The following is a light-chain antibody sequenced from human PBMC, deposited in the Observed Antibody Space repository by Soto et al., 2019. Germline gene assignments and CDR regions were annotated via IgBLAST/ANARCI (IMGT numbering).Light chain of an antibody. J-gene: IGKJ1*01. CDR1: RSISRY. CDR2: GAS. Sequence: EIVMTQSPDTLSVSPVEVAILSCMSSRSISRYLAWYQPPPGQAPRLLIYGASTRATGIPARFSGSGSGTEFTLTISSLQSEDFAVYYCQQYNNWPRTFGQGTKGDIK. CDR3: QQYNNWPRT. V-gene: IGKV3-15*01.